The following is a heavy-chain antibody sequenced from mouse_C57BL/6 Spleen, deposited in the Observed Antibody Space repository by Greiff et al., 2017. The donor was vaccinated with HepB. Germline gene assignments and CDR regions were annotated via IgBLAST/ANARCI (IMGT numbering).Heavy chain of an antibody. Sequence: EVKVEESGGGLVKPGGSLKLSCAASGFTFSSYTMSWVRQTPEKRLEWVATISGGGGNTYYPDSVKGRFTISRDNAKNTLYLQMSSLRSEDTALYYCARPPYYYGSSYYFDYWGQGTTLTVSS. CDR1: GFTFSSYT. J-gene: IGHJ2*01. CDR3: ARPPYYYGSSYYFDY. V-gene: IGHV5-9*01. CDR2: ISGGGGNT. D-gene: IGHD1-1*01.